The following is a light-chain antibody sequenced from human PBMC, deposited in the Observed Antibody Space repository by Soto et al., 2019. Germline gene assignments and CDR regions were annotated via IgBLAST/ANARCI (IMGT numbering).Light chain of an antibody. CDR1: QSVTSNY. J-gene: IGKJ1*01. Sequence: EIVLTQSPGTLSLSPLERATLSCGASQSVTSNYLAWYQQKPGQAPRLLIFGASIRVKGIPDRFIGSGSGTDFTLTISRLEPEDFAVYYCQHYVTSLTTFGQGTKVDI. CDR3: QHYVTSLTT. V-gene: IGKV3-20*01. CDR2: GAS.